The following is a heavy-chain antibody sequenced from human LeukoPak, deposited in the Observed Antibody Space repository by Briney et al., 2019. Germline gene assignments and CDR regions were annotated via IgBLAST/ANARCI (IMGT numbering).Heavy chain of an antibody. CDR3: ARHGNYYGSGSYLNGDY. D-gene: IGHD3-10*01. CDR1: GYTFTGYY. V-gene: IGHV1-2*02. J-gene: IGHJ4*02. Sequence: ASVKVSCKASGYTFTGYYMHWVRQAPGQGLEWMGWINPNSGGTNYAQKFQGRVTMTRDTSISTAYLQWSSLKASDTAMYYCARHGNYYGSGSYLNGDYWGQGTLVTVSS. CDR2: INPNSGGT.